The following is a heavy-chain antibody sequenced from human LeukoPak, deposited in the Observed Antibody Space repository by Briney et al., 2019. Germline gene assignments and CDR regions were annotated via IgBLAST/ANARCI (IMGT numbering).Heavy chain of an antibody. CDR2: IYTSGST. CDR1: GGSISSGSYY. D-gene: IGHD6-19*01. J-gene: IGHJ4*02. Sequence: SETLSLTCTVSGGSISSGSYYWSWIRQPAGKGLEWIGRIYTSGSTNYNPSLKSRVTISVDTSKNQFSLKLSSVTAADTAVYYCASSSGWPYFDYWGQGTLVTVSS. CDR3: ASSSGWPYFDY. V-gene: IGHV4-61*02.